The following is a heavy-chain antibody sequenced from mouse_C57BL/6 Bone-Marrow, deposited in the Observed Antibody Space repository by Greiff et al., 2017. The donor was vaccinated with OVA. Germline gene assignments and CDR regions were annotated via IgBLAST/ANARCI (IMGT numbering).Heavy chain of an antibody. CDR3: LDDGYLDAMDY. J-gene: IGHJ4*01. V-gene: IGHV1-64*01. CDR1: GYTFTSYW. CDR2: IHPNSGST. Sequence: QVQLQQPGAELVKPGASVKLSCKASGYTFTSYWMHWVKQRPGQGLEWIGMIHPNSGSTNYNEKFKSKATLTVDKSSSTAYMQLSSLTSEDSAVYYCLDDGYLDAMDYLGQGTSVTVSS. D-gene: IGHD2-3*01.